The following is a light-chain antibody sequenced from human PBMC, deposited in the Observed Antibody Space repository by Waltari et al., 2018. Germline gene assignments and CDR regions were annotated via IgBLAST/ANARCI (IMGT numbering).Light chain of an antibody. Sequence: IRMTQSPSSVSASTGDRVTITCRASQGISSYLAWYQQKPGKAPKLLIYAASTLQSGVPSRFSGSGSGTDFTLTISCLQSEDFATYYCQQYYSYPRTFGPGTKVDIK. CDR1: QGISSY. V-gene: IGKV1-8*01. CDR2: AAS. CDR3: QQYYSYPRT. J-gene: IGKJ3*01.